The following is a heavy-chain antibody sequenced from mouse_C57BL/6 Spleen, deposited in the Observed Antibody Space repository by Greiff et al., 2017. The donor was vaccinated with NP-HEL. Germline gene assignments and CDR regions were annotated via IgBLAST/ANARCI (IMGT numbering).Heavy chain of an antibody. J-gene: IGHJ2*01. D-gene: IGHD1-1*01. CDR1: GYTFTSYW. CDR3: ARGYGSSLDY. V-gene: IGHV1-69*01. CDR2: IDPSDSYT. Sequence: VQLQQPGAELVMPGASVKLSCKASGYTFTSYWMHWVKQRPGQGLEWIGEIDPSDSYTNYNQKFKGKSTLTVDKSSSTAYMQLSSLTSEDSAVYYCARGYGSSLDYWGQGTTLTVSS.